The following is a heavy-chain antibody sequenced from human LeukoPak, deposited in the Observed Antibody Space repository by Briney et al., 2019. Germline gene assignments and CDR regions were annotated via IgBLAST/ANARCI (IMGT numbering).Heavy chain of an antibody. CDR2: IVVGSGST. CDR3: AAVFAAAGTYYYYYGMDV. D-gene: IGHD6-13*01. J-gene: IGHJ6*04. Sequence: SVKVSCKASGFTFTSSAVQWVRQARGQRLEWIGWIVVGSGSTNYAQKFQERVTITRDMFTSTAYMELSSLRSEDTAVYYCAAVFAAAGTYYYYYGMDVWGKGTTVTVSS. CDR1: GFTFTSSA. V-gene: IGHV1-58*01.